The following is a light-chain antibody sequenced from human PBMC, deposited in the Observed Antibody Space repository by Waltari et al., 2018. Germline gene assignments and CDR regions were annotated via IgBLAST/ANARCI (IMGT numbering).Light chain of an antibody. Sequence: EIVLTQSPDFLSVTPKQTVTTTCRASRTVSSSLHWYQQKPGQTPKLLIDYASQSVSGVPSRFTGSGSGTDYTLTISDLEAEDAATYFCHQSANLPHTFGQGTRLEIK. CDR2: YAS. CDR1: RTVSSS. V-gene: IGKV6-21*01. J-gene: IGKJ1*01. CDR3: HQSANLPHT.